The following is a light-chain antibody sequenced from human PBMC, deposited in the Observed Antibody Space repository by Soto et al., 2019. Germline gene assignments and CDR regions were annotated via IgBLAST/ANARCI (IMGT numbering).Light chain of an antibody. J-gene: IGLJ1*01. CDR3: SSYTISSTYV. V-gene: IGLV2-18*02. CDR2: DVN. CDR1: SSDVGSYNR. Sequence: QSALTQPPSVSGSPGQSVAISCTGTSSDVGSYNRVSWYQQPPGTAPKLMIYDVNNRPSGVPDRFSGSKSGNTASLTISGLQAEDEADSYCSSYTISSTYVFGTGTKVTVL.